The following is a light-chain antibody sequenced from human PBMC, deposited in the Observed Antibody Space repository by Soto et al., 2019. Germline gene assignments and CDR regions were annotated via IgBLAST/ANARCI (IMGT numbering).Light chain of an antibody. CDR2: AAS. V-gene: IGKV1-9*01. CDR3: QQLNSYPHT. CDR1: QGISSY. Sequence: DIQLTQSPSFLSASVGDRVTITCRASQGISSYLAWYQQKPGKAPKLLIYAASTLQSGVPSRFSGSGFGTEFTLTISSLQTEDFATYYCQQLNSYPHTFGQGTKLEIK. J-gene: IGKJ2*01.